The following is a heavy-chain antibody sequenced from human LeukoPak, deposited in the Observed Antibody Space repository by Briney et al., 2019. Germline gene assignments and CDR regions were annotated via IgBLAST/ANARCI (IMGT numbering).Heavy chain of an antibody. J-gene: IGHJ6*03. CDR2: FDPEDGET. V-gene: IGHV1-24*01. CDR3: ATEPHKRTPDSGQYYYYMDV. CDR1: GYTLTELS. D-gene: IGHD5-12*01. Sequence: ASVKVSCKVSGYTLTELSMHWVRRAPGKGLEWMGGFDPEDGETIYAQKFQGRVTMTEDTSTDTAYMELSSLRSEDTAVYYCATEPHKRTPDSGQYYYYMDVWGKGTTVTVSS.